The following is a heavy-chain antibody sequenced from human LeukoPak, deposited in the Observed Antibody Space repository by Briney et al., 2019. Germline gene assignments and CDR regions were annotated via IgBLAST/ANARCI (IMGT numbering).Heavy chain of an antibody. V-gene: IGHV4-61*02. CDR2: IYTSGST. J-gene: IGHJ6*03. Sequence: SQTLSLTCTVSGGSISSGSYYWSWIRQPAGKGLEWIGRIYTSGSTNYNPSLKSRVTISVDTSKNQFSLKLSSVTAADTAVYYCARESREQLGYYYYYMDVWGKGTTVTVSS. D-gene: IGHD6-6*01. CDR1: GGSISSGSYY. CDR3: ARESREQLGYYYYYMDV.